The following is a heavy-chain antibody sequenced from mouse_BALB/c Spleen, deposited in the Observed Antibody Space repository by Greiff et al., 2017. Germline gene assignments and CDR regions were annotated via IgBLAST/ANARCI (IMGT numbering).Heavy chain of an antibody. J-gene: IGHJ2*01. V-gene: IGHV1S56*01. D-gene: IGHD2-14*01. CDR1: GYTFTSYY. CDR3: AREDYRYTYFDY. Sequence: VQLQQSGPELVKPGASVRISCKASGYTFTSYYIHWVKQRPGQGLEWIGWIYPGNVNTKYNEKFKGKATLTADKSSSTAYMQLSSLTSEDSAVYCCAREDYRYTYFDYWGQGTTLTVSS. CDR2: IYPGNVNT.